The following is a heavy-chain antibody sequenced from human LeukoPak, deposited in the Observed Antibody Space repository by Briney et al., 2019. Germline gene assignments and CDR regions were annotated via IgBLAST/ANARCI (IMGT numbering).Heavy chain of an antibody. CDR2: IIPIFGTA. V-gene: IGHV1-69*13. CDR1: GGTFSSYA. D-gene: IGHD3-3*01. CDR3: ARAGITIFGVAHSYYYYGMDV. Sequence: SVKVSCKASGGTFSSYAISWVRQAPGQGLEWMGGIIPIFGTANYAQKFQGRVTITADESTSTAYMELSSLRSEDTAVYYCARAGITIFGVAHSYYYYGMDVWGQWTTVTVSS. J-gene: IGHJ6*02.